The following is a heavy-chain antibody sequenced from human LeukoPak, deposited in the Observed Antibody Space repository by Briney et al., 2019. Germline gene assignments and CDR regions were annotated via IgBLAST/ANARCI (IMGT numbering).Heavy chain of an antibody. Sequence: PGGSLRLSCAASGFTFSSYEMNWVRQAPGKGLEWVSYISSSSSTIYYADSVKGRFTISRDNAKNSLYLQMNSLRAEDTAVYYCARDPGGGLFNPDAFDIWGQGTMVTVSS. D-gene: IGHD4-23*01. CDR1: GFTFSSYE. V-gene: IGHV3-48*01. J-gene: IGHJ3*02. CDR3: ARDPGGGLFNPDAFDI. CDR2: ISSSSSTI.